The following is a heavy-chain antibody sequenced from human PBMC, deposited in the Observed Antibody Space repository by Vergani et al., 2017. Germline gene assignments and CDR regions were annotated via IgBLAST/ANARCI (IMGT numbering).Heavy chain of an antibody. Sequence: QVQLQQWGAGLLKPSETLSLTCAVYGVSFSGYYWSWIRQPPGKGLEWIGEINHSGSTNSNPSLKSRVTISVDTSKNQFSLKLSSVTAADTAVYYCARGKIWDYYYYYYMDVWGKGTTVTVSS. V-gene: IGHV4-34*01. CDR1: GVSFSGYY. CDR3: ARGKIWDYYYYYYMDV. J-gene: IGHJ6*03. CDR2: INHSGST. D-gene: IGHD7-27*01.